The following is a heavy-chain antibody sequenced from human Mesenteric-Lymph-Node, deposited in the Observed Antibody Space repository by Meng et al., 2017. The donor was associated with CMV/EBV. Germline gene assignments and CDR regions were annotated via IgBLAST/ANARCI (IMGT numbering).Heavy chain of an antibody. CDR3: ARGRQRGFWSGPSDY. J-gene: IGHJ4*02. CDR1: GGSFSGYY. Sequence: GSLRLSCAVYGGSFSGYYWSWIRQPPGKGLEWIGEINHSGSTNYNPSLKSRVTISVDTSKNQFSLKLSSVTAADTAVYYCARGRQRGFWSGPSDYWGQGTLVTVSS. CDR2: INHSGST. D-gene: IGHD3-3*01. V-gene: IGHV4-34*01.